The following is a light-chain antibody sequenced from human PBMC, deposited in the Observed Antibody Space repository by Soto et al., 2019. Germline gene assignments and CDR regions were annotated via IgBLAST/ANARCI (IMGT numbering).Light chain of an antibody. V-gene: IGLV2-14*01. J-gene: IGLJ3*02. CDR1: SSDVGGDNY. CDR3: SSYTSSSTLWV. Sequence: QSVLTQAAAVSGSPGQSITISGTGTSSDVGGDNYVSWYQQHPGKAPKLMIYDVSNRPSGVSNRFSGSKSGNTASLTIAGLQAEDGGDYYCSSYTSSSTLWVFGGGTKVTVL. CDR2: DVS.